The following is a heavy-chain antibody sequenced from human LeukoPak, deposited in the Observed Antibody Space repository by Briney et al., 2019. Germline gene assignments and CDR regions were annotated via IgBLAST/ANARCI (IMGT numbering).Heavy chain of an antibody. CDR3: AKMSRDIWFGESPIDL. V-gene: IGHV3-30*02. J-gene: IGHJ4*02. CDR1: GFTFSSYG. CDR2: IRYDGSNK. Sequence: PGGSLRLSCAASGFTFSSYGMHWVRQAPGKGLEWVAFIRYDGSNKYYADSVKGRFIISRDNSKNTLYLQMDSLRAEDTAVYYCAKMSRDIWFGESPIDLWGQGTLVTVSS. D-gene: IGHD3-10*01.